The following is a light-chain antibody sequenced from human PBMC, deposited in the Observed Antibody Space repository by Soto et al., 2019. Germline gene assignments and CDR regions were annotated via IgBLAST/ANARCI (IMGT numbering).Light chain of an antibody. CDR2: GAS. V-gene: IGKV3-20*01. CDR3: QQYVTSTRT. CDR1: QSVSSSY. J-gene: IGKJ1*01. Sequence: EIVLTQSPGTLSLSPGERATLSCRASQSVSSSYLAWYQQKPGQAPRLLIYGASSRATGIPDRFSGSGSGTAFPLTISRLEPEDFAVYYCQQYVTSTRTFGQGTTVEIK.